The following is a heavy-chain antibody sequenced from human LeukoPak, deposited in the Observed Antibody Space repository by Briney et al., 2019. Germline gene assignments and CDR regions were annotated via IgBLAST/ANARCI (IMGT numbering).Heavy chain of an antibody. Sequence: SETPSLTCNVSGESISSGNYYWTWIRQPAGKGLEWIGRIHSSGFANYNRSLKSRVTISRDTSKNQLSLKVSSVTAADTAVYFCASSRVATPPYNYGMDVWGQGTTVVVSS. CDR1: GESISSGNYY. V-gene: IGHV4-61*02. CDR3: ASSRVATPPYNYGMDV. J-gene: IGHJ6*02. CDR2: IHSSGFA. D-gene: IGHD3-3*01.